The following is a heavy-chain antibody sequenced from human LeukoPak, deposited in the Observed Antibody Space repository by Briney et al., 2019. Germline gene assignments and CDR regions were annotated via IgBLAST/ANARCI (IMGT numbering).Heavy chain of an antibody. J-gene: IGHJ4*02. CDR1: GFTFSRYG. CDR2: VSYDGGNR. Sequence: GGSLRLSCAASGFTFSRYGMHWVRQAPGKGLECVAVVSYDGGNRYYADSVKGRFTISRDNSKNTLYLEMESLRAEDTAMFYCAKGHYYDSSGAHSYFDYWGQGTLVTVSS. D-gene: IGHD3-22*01. CDR3: AKGHYYDSSGAHSYFDY. V-gene: IGHV3-30*18.